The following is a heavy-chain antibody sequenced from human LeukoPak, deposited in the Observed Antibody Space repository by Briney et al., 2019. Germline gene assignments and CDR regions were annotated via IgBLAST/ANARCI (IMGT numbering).Heavy chain of an antibody. D-gene: IGHD3-22*01. J-gene: IGHJ4*02. CDR3: ARTDRVWYYDTSGYSNFDY. CDR2: ISAYNGNT. Sequence: GASVKVSCKASGYTFTSYGISWVRQAPGQGLEWMGWISAYNGNTNYAQKLQGRVTMTTDTSTSTAYMELSRLRSDDTAVYYCARTDRVWYYDTSGYSNFDYWGQGTLVTVSS. V-gene: IGHV1-18*01. CDR1: GYTFTSYG.